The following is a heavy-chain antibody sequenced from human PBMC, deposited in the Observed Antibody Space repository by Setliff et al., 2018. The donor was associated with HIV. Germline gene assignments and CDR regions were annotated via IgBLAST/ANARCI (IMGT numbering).Heavy chain of an antibody. CDR1: GFTFSGYS. CDR3: AXXYXXXSVSLDFGXFDX. V-gene: IGHV3-21*06. D-gene: IGHD3-22*01. CDR2: ISSSSIYI. J-gene: IGHJ3*01. Sequence: GGSLRLSCAASGFTFSGYSMNWVRQAPGKGLEWVSSISSSSIYIYFADSVKGRFTISRDNAKNXLYMKMNSLRAEEQAVYYCAXXYXXXSVSLDFGXFDXXGXXXXVTX.